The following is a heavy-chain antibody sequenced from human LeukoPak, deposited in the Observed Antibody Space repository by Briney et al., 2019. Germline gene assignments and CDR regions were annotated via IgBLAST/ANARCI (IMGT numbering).Heavy chain of an antibody. CDR2: IDQSGGRN. CDR3: ARDVEGGTFDI. J-gene: IGHJ3*02. CDR1: GFTFSRFW. Sequence: RGSRKLSCAASGFTFSRFWMNWVRQAPGRGLEWVANIDQSGGRNNYVDSVKGRFTISRDNAKNSLFLEMSSLRADDTAVYFCARDVEGGTFDIWGKGTMVGHSS. D-gene: IGHD3-16*01. V-gene: IGHV3-7*05.